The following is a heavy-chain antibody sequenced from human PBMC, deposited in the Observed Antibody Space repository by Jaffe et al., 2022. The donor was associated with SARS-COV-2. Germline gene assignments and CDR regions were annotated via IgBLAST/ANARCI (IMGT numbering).Heavy chain of an antibody. CDR1: GGSISSYY. CDR3: ARASNYYDSSGLPYPHWYFDL. D-gene: IGHD3-22*01. CDR2: IYYSGST. V-gene: IGHV4-59*01. J-gene: IGHJ2*01. Sequence: QVQLQESGPGLVKPSETLSLTCTVSGGSISSYYWSWIRQPPGKGLEWIGYIYYSGSTNYNPSLKSRVTISVDTSKNQFSLKLSSVTAADTAVYYCARASNYYDSSGLPYPHWYFDLWGRGTLVTVSS.